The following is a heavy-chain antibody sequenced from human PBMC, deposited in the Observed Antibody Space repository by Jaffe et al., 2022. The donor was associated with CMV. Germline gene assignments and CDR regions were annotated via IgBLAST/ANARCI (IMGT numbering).Heavy chain of an antibody. Sequence: QVQLVESGGGVVQPGRSLRLSCAASGFTFSRYGFHWVRQAPGKGLEWVAVIWYDGTSKYYADSVKGRFTISRDNSEKILYLQMNSLRAEDTALYYCARTKGPYDSGSYYTPLDHWGQGSLVSVSS. CDR1: GFTFSRYG. J-gene: IGHJ4*02. CDR3: ARTKGPYDSGSYYTPLDH. CDR2: IWYDGTSK. V-gene: IGHV3-33*01. D-gene: IGHD3-10*01.